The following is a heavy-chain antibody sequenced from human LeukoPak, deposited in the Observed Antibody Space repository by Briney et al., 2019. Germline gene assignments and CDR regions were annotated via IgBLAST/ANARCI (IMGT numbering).Heavy chain of an antibody. V-gene: IGHV1-2*02. CDR3: ARVHDYYDSSGYYIGSSGFDP. Sequence: GASVKVSCEASGYTFTGYYMHWVRQAPGQGLEWMGWINPNGGGTNYAQKFQGRVTMTTDTSISTAYMELSRLRSDDTAVYYCARVHDYYDSSGYYIGSSGFDPWGQGTLVTVSS. J-gene: IGHJ5*02. D-gene: IGHD3-22*01. CDR1: GYTFTGYY. CDR2: INPNGGGT.